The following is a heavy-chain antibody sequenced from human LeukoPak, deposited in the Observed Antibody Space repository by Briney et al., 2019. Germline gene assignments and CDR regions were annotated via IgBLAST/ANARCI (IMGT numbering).Heavy chain of an antibody. CDR2: IYYTGRT. D-gene: IGHD3-22*01. CDR3: ARDPGYYYDSRESYFEY. J-gene: IGHJ4*02. CDR1: GGSISGSNYY. Sequence: PSETLSLTCTVSGGSISGSNYYWGWIRQSPGKGLEWIGSIYYTGRTNYNPSLKSRVTISVDTSKNQFSLKLSSVTAADTAVYYCARDPGYYYDSRESYFEYWGQGTLVTVSS. V-gene: IGHV4-39*07.